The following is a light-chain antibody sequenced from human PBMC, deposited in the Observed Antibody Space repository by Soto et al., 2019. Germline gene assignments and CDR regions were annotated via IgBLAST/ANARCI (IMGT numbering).Light chain of an antibody. V-gene: IGKV3-11*01. CDR1: QSVGSY. CDR2: DAF. CDR3: QQRSNWPPVT. Sequence: EIVLTQSPATLSLSPGERATLSCRASQSVGSYLAWYQQKPGQAPRLLIYDAFNRATGIPARFSGSGSGTAFTLTISSLEPEDFAVYYCQQRSNWPPVTFGEGTKVEIK. J-gene: IGKJ4*01.